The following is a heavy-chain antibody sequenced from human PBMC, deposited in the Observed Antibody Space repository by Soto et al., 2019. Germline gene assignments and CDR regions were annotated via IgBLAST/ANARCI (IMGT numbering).Heavy chain of an antibody. CDR1: GFTFSSYP. Sequence: GGSLRLSCAASGFTFSSYPMHWVRQTPGKGLEWVALISYDGTSQYYADSVKGRFTISRDNSKNRLYLQMNSLRTEDSAVYYCARATMDYSASSGYFKSWGQGNLVTVSS. CDR2: ISYDGTSQ. CDR3: ARATMDYSASSGYFKS. V-gene: IGHV3-30-3*01. D-gene: IGHD3-22*01. J-gene: IGHJ1*01.